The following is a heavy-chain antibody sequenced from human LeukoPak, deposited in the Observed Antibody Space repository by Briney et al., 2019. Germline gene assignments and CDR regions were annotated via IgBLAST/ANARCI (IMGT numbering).Heavy chain of an antibody. D-gene: IGHD3/OR15-3a*01. CDR2: INPSGGST. J-gene: IGHJ5*02. Sequence: ASVKVSCKASGYTFTSYYMHWVRQAPGQGLEWMGIINPSGGSTSYAQKFQGRVTMTRDTSTSKVYMELSSLRSEDTAVYYCARALGLNWFDPWGQGTLVTVSS. CDR3: ARALGLNWFDP. CDR1: GYTFTSYY. V-gene: IGHV1-46*01.